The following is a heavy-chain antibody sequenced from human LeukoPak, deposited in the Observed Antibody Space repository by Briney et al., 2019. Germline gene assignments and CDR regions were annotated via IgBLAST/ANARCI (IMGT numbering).Heavy chain of an antibody. D-gene: IGHD3-22*01. J-gene: IGHJ3*02. CDR2: INPSGGST. CDR3: ARDWGYYYDNSGYYPDDAFDI. V-gene: IGHV1-46*01. CDR1: GYTFTSYY. Sequence: ASVKVSCKASGYTFTSYYMHWVRQAPGQGLEWMGIINPSGGSTSYAQKFQGRVTMTRDTSTSTVYMELSSLRSEDTAVYYCARDWGYYYDNSGYYPDDAFDIWGQGTMVTVSS.